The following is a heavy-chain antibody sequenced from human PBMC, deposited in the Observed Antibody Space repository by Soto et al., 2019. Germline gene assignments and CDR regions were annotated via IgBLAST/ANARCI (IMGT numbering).Heavy chain of an antibody. CDR1: GFTVSSNY. Sequence: EVQLVESGGGLIQPGGSLRLSCAASGFTVSSNYMSWVRQAPGKGLEWVSVIYSGGSTYYADSVKGRFTISRDNSKNTVYLQMNSLRAEDTAVYDCARNYFDSGGGFDYWGQGTLATVSS. CDR3: ARNYFDSGGGFDY. CDR2: IYSGGST. D-gene: IGHD3-22*01. J-gene: IGHJ4*02. V-gene: IGHV3-53*01.